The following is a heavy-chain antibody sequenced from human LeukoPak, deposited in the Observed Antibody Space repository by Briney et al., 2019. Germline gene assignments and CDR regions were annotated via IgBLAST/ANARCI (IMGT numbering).Heavy chain of an antibody. Sequence: SETLSLTCAVSGCSISSGGYSWSWIRQPPGKGLEWIGYIYHSGSTYYNPSLKSRVTISVDRSKNQFSLKLSSVTAADTAVYYCARVRTGYSSYWYFDLWGRGTLVTVSS. CDR1: GCSISSGGYS. CDR2: IYHSGST. J-gene: IGHJ2*01. D-gene: IGHD4-11*01. CDR3: ARVRTGYSSYWYFDL. V-gene: IGHV4-30-2*01.